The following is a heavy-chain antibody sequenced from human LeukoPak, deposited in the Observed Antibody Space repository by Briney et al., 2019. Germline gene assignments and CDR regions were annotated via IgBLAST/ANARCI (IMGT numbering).Heavy chain of an antibody. D-gene: IGHD2-2*01. V-gene: IGHV1-46*01. Sequence: ASVKVSCKASGYTFTSYYMHWVRQAPGQGLEWMGIINHSGGSTSYAQKFQGRVTMTRDTSTSTVYMELSSLRSEDTAVCYCARAWDGIVVVPAARTIYYFDHWGQGTLVTVSS. J-gene: IGHJ4*02. CDR3: ARAWDGIVVVPAARTIYYFDH. CDR2: INHSGGST. CDR1: GYTFTSYY.